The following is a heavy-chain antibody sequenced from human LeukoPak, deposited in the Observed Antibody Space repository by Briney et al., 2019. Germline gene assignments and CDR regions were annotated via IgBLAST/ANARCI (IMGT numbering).Heavy chain of an antibody. J-gene: IGHJ4*02. CDR3: ARSGSGWFDY. CDR2: IYAGGDT. D-gene: IGHD6-19*01. Sequence: GGSLRLSCAASGFSVSSNFMSWVRQAPGKGLEGGSVIYAGGDTYYADSVKGRFTIARDNFKNTVYLQMNSLRAEDTGMYYCARSGSGWFDYWGQGTLVTVS. V-gene: IGHV3-53*01. CDR1: GFSVSSNF.